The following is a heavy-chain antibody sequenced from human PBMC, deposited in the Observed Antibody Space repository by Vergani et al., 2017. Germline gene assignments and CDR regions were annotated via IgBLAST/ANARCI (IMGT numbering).Heavy chain of an antibody. CDR3: ARHAYTXDSSGYSPFGLSYY. D-gene: IGHD3-22*01. CDR1: GYSISSGYY. Sequence: QVQLQESGPGLVKPSETLSLTCAVSGYSISSGYYWGWIRQPPGKGLEWIGSIYHSGSTYYNPSLKSRVTISVDTSQNQFSLKLSSVTAADTAVYYCARHAYTXDSSGYSPFGLSYYWGQGTLVTVSA. J-gene: IGHJ4*02. V-gene: IGHV4-38-2*01. CDR2: IYHSGST.